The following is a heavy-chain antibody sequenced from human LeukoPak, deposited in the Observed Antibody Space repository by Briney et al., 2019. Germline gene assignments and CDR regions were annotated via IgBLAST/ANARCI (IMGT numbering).Heavy chain of an antibody. V-gene: IGHV4-59*12. D-gene: IGHD2-15*01. CDR2: IYKSGST. J-gene: IGHJ4*02. Sequence: PSETLSLTCTVSGGSISIYYWSWIRQPPGKGLEWIGNIYKSGSTNYNPSLKSRVTMSVDTSKNQFSLKLSSVTAADTAVYYCARDLGTCSGASCSSSFGYWGQGTLVTVSS. CDR1: GGSISIYY. CDR3: ARDLGTCSGASCSSSFGY.